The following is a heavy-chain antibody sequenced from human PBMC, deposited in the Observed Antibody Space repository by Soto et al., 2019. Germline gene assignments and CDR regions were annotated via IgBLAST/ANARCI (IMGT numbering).Heavy chain of an antibody. D-gene: IGHD2-15*01. CDR1: GFTFSTYP. J-gene: IGHJ6*02. V-gene: IGHV3-23*01. Sequence: LRLSCAASGFTFSTYPMNWVRQAPGKGLEWVTGISGSGITTYYADSVKGRFTISRDNSKNTVFLQMNSLRAEDTALYYCVKFPRITASYYYYDMDVWSLGATVNVCS. CDR2: ISGSGITT. CDR3: VKFPRITASYYYYDMDV.